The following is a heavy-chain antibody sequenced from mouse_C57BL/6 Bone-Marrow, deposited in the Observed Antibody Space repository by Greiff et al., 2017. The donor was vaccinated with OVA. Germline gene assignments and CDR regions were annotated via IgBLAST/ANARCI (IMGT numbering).Heavy chain of an antibody. J-gene: IGHJ3*01. CDR3: ARRGSYYGYAWFAY. D-gene: IGHD2-2*01. CDR1: GYTFTSYW. CDR2: IDPSDSYT. Sequence: QVQLQQPGAELVMPGASVKLSCKASGYTFTSYWMHWVKQRPGQGLEWIGEIDPSDSYTNYNQKFKGKSTLTVDKSSSTAYMQLSSLTSEDSAVYYCARRGSYYGYAWFAYWGQGTLVTVSA. V-gene: IGHV1-69*01.